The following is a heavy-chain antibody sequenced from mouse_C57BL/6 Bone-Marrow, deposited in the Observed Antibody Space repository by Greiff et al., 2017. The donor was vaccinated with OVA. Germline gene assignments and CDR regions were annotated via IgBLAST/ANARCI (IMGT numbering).Heavy chain of an antibody. CDR1: GYAFTNYL. V-gene: IGHV1-54*01. CDR3: ARWGGLDAMDY. D-gene: IGHD6-2*01. J-gene: IGHJ4*01. Sequence: VHLVESGAELVRPGTSVKVSCKASGYAFTNYLIEWVKQRPGQGLEWIGVINPGSGGTNYNEKFKGKATLTADKSSSTAYMQLSSLTSEDSAVYFCARWGGLDAMDYWGQGTSVTVSS. CDR2: INPGSGGT.